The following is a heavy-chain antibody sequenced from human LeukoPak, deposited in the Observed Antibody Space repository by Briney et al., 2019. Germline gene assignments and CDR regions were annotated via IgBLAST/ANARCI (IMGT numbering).Heavy chain of an antibody. V-gene: IGHV1-69*13. CDR1: GGTFSSYA. CDR2: IIPIFGTA. Sequence: SVKVSCKASGGTFSSYAISWVRQAPGQGLEWMGGIIPIFGTANYAQKFQGRVTITADESTSTAYMELSSLRSEDTAVYYCATGSGWYDFLAADYWGQGTLVTVSS. CDR3: ATGSGWYDFLAADY. D-gene: IGHD6-19*01. J-gene: IGHJ4*02.